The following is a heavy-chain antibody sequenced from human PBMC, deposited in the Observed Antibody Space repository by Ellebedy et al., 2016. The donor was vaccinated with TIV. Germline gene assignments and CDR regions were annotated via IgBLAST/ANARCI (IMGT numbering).Heavy chain of an antibody. J-gene: IGHJ2*01. CDR3: ARRVGSVTPVRSWYFDL. Sequence: SVKVSCXASGGTFSSYAISWVRQAPGQGLEWMGGIIPIFGTANYAQKFQGRVTITADKSTSTAYMELSSLRSEDTAVYYCARRVGSVTPVRSWYFDLWGRGTLVTVSS. D-gene: IGHD4-23*01. CDR2: IIPIFGTA. V-gene: IGHV1-69*06. CDR1: GGTFSSYA.